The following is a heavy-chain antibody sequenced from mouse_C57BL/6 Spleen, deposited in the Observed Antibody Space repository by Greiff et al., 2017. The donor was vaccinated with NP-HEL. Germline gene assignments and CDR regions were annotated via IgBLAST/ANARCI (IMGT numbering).Heavy chain of an antibody. CDR1: GYTFTSYW. J-gene: IGHJ1*03. V-gene: IGHV1-53*01. D-gene: IGHD1-1*01. Sequence: QVQLQQPGTELVKPGASVKLSCKASGYTFTSYWMHWVKQRPGQGLEWIGNINPSNGGTNYNEKFKSKATLTVDKSSSTAYMQLSSLTSEDSAVYYGARANYYGSSYVWYFDVWGTGTTVTVSS. CDR3: ARANYYGSSYVWYFDV. CDR2: INPSNGGT.